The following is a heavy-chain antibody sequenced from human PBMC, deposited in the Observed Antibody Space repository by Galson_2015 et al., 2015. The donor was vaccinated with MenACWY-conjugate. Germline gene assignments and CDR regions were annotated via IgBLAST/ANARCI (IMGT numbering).Heavy chain of an antibody. V-gene: IGHV5-51*01. D-gene: IGHD1-26*01. CDR2: ISPGDSET. J-gene: IGHJ6*02. CDR3: ARHPPGGRGMDV. Sequence: QSGAEVKKPGESLKISCKGSGYTFTTYWIGWARRLPGKGLEWMGLISPGDSETRYSPAFQGQVTISADKSISTAYVQWDSLQASDTAMYYCARHPPGGRGMDVWGQGTTVTVSS. CDR1: GYTFTTYW.